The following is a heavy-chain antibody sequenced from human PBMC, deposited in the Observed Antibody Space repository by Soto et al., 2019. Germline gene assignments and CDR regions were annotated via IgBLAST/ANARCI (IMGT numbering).Heavy chain of an antibody. CDR3: ARERSAAGTGWFDP. V-gene: IGHV1-2*02. D-gene: IGHD6-13*01. Sequence: ASVKVSCKASGYTFTGYYMHWVRQAPGQGLEWMGWINPNSGGTNYAQKFQGRVTMTRNTSISTAYMELSSLRSEDTAVYYCARERSAAGTGWFDPWGQGTLVTVSS. J-gene: IGHJ5*02. CDR2: INPNSGGT. CDR1: GYTFTGYY.